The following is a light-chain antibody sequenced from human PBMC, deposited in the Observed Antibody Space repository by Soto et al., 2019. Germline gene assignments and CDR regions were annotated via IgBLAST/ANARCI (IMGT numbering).Light chain of an antibody. CDR1: PSIGDW. V-gene: IGKV1-5*03. J-gene: IGKJ1*01. Sequence: DIQMTQSPSTLSTSIGDRATITCRASPSIGDWWAGYQQKPGKAPQLLIYTAFKLESAVPSRFSGSGSGTEFTLTISSLLPDYFATDDGEPYNGYSRAVGQGTKVEIK. CDR3: EPYNGYSRA. CDR2: TAF.